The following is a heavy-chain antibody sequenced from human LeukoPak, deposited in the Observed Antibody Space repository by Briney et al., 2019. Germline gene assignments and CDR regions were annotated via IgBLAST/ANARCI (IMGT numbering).Heavy chain of an antibody. Sequence: ASVKVSCKASGYTFTDYYMHWVRQAPGQGLEWMGWINPNSGGTNYAQKFQGRVTMTRDTSISTAYMELSRLRSDDTAVYYCAATHSTYYDFWSGRGDYWGQGTLVTVSS. CDR2: INPNSGGT. CDR1: GYTFTDYY. J-gene: IGHJ4*02. D-gene: IGHD3-3*01. CDR3: AATHSTYYDFWSGRGDY. V-gene: IGHV1-2*02.